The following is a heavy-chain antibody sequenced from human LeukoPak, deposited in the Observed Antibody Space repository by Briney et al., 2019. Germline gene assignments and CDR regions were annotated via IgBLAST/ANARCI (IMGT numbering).Heavy chain of an antibody. CDR2: VHSNGRT. CDR3: ARGVIAAGGNDFDY. D-gene: IGHD6-13*01. Sequence: PSETLSLTCTVSGGSMTGYYWNWIGQPPGKGLEWIGYVHSNGRTTSSPSLRSRLTMSVDTSKNEFSLRINSMIAADTAVYYCARGVIAAGGNDFDYWGQGTLVTVSS. V-gene: IGHV4-59*01. CDR1: GGSMTGYY. J-gene: IGHJ4*02.